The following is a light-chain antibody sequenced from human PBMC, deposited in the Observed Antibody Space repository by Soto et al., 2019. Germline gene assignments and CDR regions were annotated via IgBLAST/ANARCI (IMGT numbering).Light chain of an antibody. V-gene: IGKV1-39*01. Sequence: DIQMTQSPSSLSCSVGYMVTITCRASQNIARYLNWYQHKPGKAPELLIYAASNLQDGVPSRFSGSGSGKEFTITISSLQPEDFALYYCQQTYTTSASTFGQGTKVDIK. CDR2: AAS. CDR3: QQTYTTSAST. CDR1: QNIARY. J-gene: IGKJ1*01.